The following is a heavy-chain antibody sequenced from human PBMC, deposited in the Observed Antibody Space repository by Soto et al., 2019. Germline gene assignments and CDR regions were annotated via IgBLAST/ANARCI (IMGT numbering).Heavy chain of an antibody. CDR3: ARDSEDPGYSYGSRLNWFDP. CDR1: GGTFSSYA. Sequence: GASVKVSCKASGGTFSSYAISWVRQAPGQGLEWMGGIIPIFGTANYAQKFQGRVTITADESTSTAYMELSSLRSEDAAVYYCARDSEDPGYSYGSRLNWFDPWGQGTLVTVSS. J-gene: IGHJ5*02. V-gene: IGHV1-69*13. CDR2: IIPIFGTA. D-gene: IGHD5-18*01.